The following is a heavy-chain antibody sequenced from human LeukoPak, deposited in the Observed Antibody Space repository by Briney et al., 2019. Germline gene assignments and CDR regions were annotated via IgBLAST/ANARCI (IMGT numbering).Heavy chain of an antibody. J-gene: IGHJ4*02. CDR2: IKQDGSEK. V-gene: IGHV3-7*01. CDR1: GYTFSTSW. D-gene: IGHD3-3*01. Sequence: PGGSLRLSCAASGYTFSTSWMTWVRQAPGKGLEWVANIKQDGSEKYYVDSVKGQFAVSRDNAKNSLYLQMNSLRAEDTAVYYCARAQSGFWSGYCFDYWGQGTLVTVSS. CDR3: ARAQSGFWSGYCFDY.